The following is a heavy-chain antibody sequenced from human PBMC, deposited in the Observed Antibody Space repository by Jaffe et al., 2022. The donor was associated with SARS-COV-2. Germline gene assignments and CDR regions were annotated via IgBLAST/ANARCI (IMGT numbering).Heavy chain of an antibody. D-gene: IGHD5-12*01. CDR3: ARDRGIGGYDWGGIDY. CDR1: GGSISSYY. V-gene: IGHV4-59*01. Sequence: QVQLQESGPGLVKPSETLSLTCTVSGGSISSYYWSWIRQPPGKGLEWIGYIYYSGSTNYNPSLKSRVTISVDTSKNQFSLKLSSVTAADTAVYYCARDRGIGGYDWGGIDYWGQGTLVTVSS. J-gene: IGHJ4*02. CDR2: IYYSGST.